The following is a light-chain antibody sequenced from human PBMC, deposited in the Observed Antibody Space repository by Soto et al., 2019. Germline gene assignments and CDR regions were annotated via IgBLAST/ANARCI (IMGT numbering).Light chain of an antibody. CDR3: FSYTTSSTLV. Sequence: QSALTQPASVSGSPGQSITISCTGTSSDVGGYNYVSWYQQHPAKAPKLMIYEVSNRPSGVSNRFSGSKSGNTASLTISGLQAEDEADYYCFSYTTSSTLVFGGGTKLTVL. CDR1: SSDVGGYNY. CDR2: EVS. V-gene: IGLV2-14*01. J-gene: IGLJ3*02.